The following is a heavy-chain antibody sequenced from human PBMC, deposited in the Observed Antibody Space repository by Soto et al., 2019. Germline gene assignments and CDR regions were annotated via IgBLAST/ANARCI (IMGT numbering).Heavy chain of an antibody. V-gene: IGHV6-1*01. J-gene: IGHJ6*02. CDR1: GDSVSSNSAA. CDR3: ARDGERQNIAARRPYYYYGMDV. Sequence: SQTLSLTCAISGDSVSSNSAAWNWIRQSPSRGLEWLGRTYYRSKWYNDYAVSVKSRITINPDTSKNQFSLQLNSVTPEDTAVYYCARDGERQNIAARRPYYYYGMDVWGQGTTVTVSS. CDR2: TYYRSKWYN. D-gene: IGHD6-6*01.